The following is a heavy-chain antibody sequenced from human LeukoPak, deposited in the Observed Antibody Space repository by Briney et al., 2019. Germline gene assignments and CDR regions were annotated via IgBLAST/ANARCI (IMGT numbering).Heavy chain of an antibody. J-gene: IGHJ5*02. CDR3: AKDLSSGYYYSWFDP. CDR2: ISGSGGST. CDR1: GFTFSSYW. D-gene: IGHD3-22*01. V-gene: IGHV3-23*01. Sequence: PGGSLRLSCAVSGFTFSSYWMSWVRQAPGKGLEWVSAISGSGGSTYYADSVKGRFTISRDNSKNTLYLQMNSLRAEDTAVYYCAKDLSSGYYYSWFDPWGQGTLVTVSS.